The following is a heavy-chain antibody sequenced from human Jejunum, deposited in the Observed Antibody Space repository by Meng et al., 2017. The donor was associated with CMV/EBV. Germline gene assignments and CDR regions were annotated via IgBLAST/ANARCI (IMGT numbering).Heavy chain of an antibody. CDR3: ARDLPGGTKGTWLDL. D-gene: IGHD1-14*01. Sequence: HLGQAVADVKKPGASAKSSVKASGYIFNNYGFSWGRQAPGQGPEWMGWISAYNGNTNYAQNFQGRFTMTTDTSTSTAYMELRSLRSDDTAVYYCARDLPGGTKGTWLDLWGQGTLVTVSS. CDR1: GYIFNNYG. J-gene: IGHJ5*02. V-gene: IGHV1-18*01. CDR2: ISAYNGNT.